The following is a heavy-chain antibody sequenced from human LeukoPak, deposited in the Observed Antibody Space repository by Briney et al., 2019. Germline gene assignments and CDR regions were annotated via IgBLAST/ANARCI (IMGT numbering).Heavy chain of an antibody. V-gene: IGHV3-23*01. J-gene: IGHJ3*02. CDR2: MCGTAGCT. CDR3: AKDYSGYYDSSGYYSDDAFDI. D-gene: IGHD3-22*01. Sequence: GGSLTLSCPASGFTFYMYAMSWVRQAPGKGLEWVASMCGTAGCTFYPDSVKGRFTISRDNSKNTLYLQMNSLRAEDTAVYYCAKDYSGYYDSSGYYSDDAFDIWGQGTMVTVSS. CDR1: GFTFYMYA.